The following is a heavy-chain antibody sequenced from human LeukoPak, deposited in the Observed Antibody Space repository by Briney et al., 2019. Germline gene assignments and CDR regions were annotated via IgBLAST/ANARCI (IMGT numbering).Heavy chain of an antibody. D-gene: IGHD3-22*01. Sequence: PGGSLRLSSAASGFSFSSYSMNWVRQAPGKGLEWVSYITSSSNAIYYADSVKGRFTISRDNAKNSLYLQMNSLRAEDTAVYYCARKSGSSGYPFDYWGQGILVSVSS. CDR1: GFSFSSYS. J-gene: IGHJ4*02. V-gene: IGHV3-48*04. CDR3: ARKSGSSGYPFDY. CDR2: ITSSSNAI.